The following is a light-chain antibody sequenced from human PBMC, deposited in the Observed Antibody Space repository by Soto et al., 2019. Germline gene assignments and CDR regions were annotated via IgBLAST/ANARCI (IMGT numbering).Light chain of an antibody. Sequence: EIVMKQSPATLSVSPGERATLSCRASRSVSSNLDWYQQKPGQAPRLLISGASTRSTGIPARFSGSGSGTEFTLPISSLQSEDFAVYYCQQYNNWPPYTFGQGTKLEIK. CDR1: RSVSSN. CDR2: GAS. V-gene: IGKV3-15*01. J-gene: IGKJ2*01. CDR3: QQYNNWPPYT.